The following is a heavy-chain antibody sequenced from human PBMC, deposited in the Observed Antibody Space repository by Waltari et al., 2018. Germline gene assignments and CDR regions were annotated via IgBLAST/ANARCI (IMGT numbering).Heavy chain of an antibody. CDR1: GFTFSSYA. Sequence: EVQLLESGGGLVQPGGSLRLSCAASGFTFSSYAMSWVRQAPGKGLEWVSVIYSGGSTYYADSVKGRFTISRDNSKNTLYLQMNSLRAEDTAVYYCAKDSPGYFDYWGQGTLVTVSS. CDR2: IYSGGST. J-gene: IGHJ4*02. V-gene: IGHV3-23*03. CDR3: AKDSPGYFDY.